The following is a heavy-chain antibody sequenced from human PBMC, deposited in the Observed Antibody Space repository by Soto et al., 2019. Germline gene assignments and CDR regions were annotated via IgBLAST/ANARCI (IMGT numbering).Heavy chain of an antibody. J-gene: IGHJ4*02. V-gene: IGHV3-30*18. CDR3: AKDRCTNGVCYTNY. Sequence: GGSLRLSCAASGFTFSSYGMHWVRQAPGKGLEWVAVISYDGSNKYYADSVKGRFTISRDNSKNTLYLQMNSLRAEDTAVYYCAKDRCTNGVCYTNYWGQGT. CDR2: ISYDGSNK. D-gene: IGHD2-8*01. CDR1: GFTFSSYG.